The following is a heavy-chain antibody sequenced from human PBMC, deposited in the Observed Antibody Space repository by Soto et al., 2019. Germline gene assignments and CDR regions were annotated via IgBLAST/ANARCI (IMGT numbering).Heavy chain of an antibody. V-gene: IGHV4-34*01. CDR3: ARGGRSSGWKIDY. CDR2: INHSGST. J-gene: IGHJ4*02. Sequence: SETLSLTCAVYGGSFSGYYWSWIRQPPGKGLEWIGEINHSGSTNYNPSLKSRVTISVDTSKNQFSLKLSSVTAADTAVYYCARGGRSSGWKIDYWGQGTLVTVSS. CDR1: GGSFSGYY. D-gene: IGHD6-19*01.